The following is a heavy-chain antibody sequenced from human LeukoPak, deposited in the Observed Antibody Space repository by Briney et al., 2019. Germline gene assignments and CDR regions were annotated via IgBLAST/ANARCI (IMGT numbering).Heavy chain of an antibody. Sequence: GSLRLSCTASGFTFSGAWMTWVRQPPGKGLEWIGEIYHSGSTNYNPSLKSRVTISVDKSKNQFSLKLSSVTAADTAVYYCARSDRYYYDSSGYYGDAFDIWGQGTMVTVSS. J-gene: IGHJ3*02. D-gene: IGHD3-22*01. CDR2: IYHSGST. CDR1: GFTFSGAW. CDR3: ARSDRYYYDSSGYYGDAFDI. V-gene: IGHV4-4*02.